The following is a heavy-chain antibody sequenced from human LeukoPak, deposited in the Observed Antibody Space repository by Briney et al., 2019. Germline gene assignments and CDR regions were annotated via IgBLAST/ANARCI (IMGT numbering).Heavy chain of an antibody. J-gene: IGHJ3*02. V-gene: IGHV3-21*01. D-gene: IGHD6-25*01. CDR3: ARRVASAGDTFDI. CDR1: GFTFRSYS. Sequence: PGGSLRLSRAASGFTFRSYSMNWVRQAPGKGLEWVSSISSGSNYIYYADSVKGRFTVSRDNAKNFLYLQMNSLRAEDTAVYYCARRVASAGDTFDIWGQGTMVTVSS. CDR2: ISSGSNYI.